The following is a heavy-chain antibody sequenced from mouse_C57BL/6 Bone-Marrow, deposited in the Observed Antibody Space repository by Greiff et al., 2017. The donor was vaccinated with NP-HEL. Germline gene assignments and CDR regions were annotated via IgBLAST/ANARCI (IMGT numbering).Heavy chain of an antibody. D-gene: IGHD2-4*01. CDR3: AREGGLRRRTYAMDY. J-gene: IGHJ4*01. CDR2: INYDGSST. Sequence: EVMLVESEGGLVQPGSSMKLSCTASGFTLSDYSMAWVRQVPEKGLEWVANINYDGSSTYYLDSLKSRFIISRDNAKNILYLQMSSLKSEDTATYYCAREGGLRRRTYAMDYWGQGTSVTVSS. V-gene: IGHV5-16*01. CDR1: GFTLSDYS.